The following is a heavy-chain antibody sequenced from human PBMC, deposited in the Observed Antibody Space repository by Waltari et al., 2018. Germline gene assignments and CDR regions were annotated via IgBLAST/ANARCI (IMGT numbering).Heavy chain of an antibody. CDR1: GGSFSGYY. CDR2: INHRGSP. CDR3: ARGRRVAAGWFDP. J-gene: IGHJ5*02. D-gene: IGHD6-13*01. Sequence: QVQLQQWGAGLLKPSETLSLTCAVYGGSFSGYYWSWIRPPPGKGLEWSGEINHRGSPKYNPSVKSRVTISVDTSKNQFSLKLSSVTAADTAVYYCARGRRVAAGWFDPWGQGTLVTVSS. V-gene: IGHV4-34*01.